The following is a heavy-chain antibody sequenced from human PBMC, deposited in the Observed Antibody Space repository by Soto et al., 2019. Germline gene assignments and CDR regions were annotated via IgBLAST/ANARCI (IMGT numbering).Heavy chain of an antibody. J-gene: IGHJ4*02. V-gene: IGHV4-30-2*01. Sequence: SETLSLTCAVSGGSISSGGYSWSWIRQPPGKGLEWIGYIYHSGSTYYNPSLKSRVTISVDRSKNQFSLKLSSVTAADTAVYYCARAYGDYDPYFDYWGQGTRVTVSS. CDR1: GGSISSGGYS. CDR3: ARAYGDYDPYFDY. CDR2: IYHSGST. D-gene: IGHD4-17*01.